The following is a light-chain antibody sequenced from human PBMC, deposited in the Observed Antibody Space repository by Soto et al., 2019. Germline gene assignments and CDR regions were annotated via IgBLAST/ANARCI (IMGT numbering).Light chain of an antibody. CDR2: GAS. J-gene: IGKJ3*01. Sequence: EIVLTQSPGTLSLSPGERATLSCRASQSVSSTNLAWYQQKPGQAPRLLIYGASSRATGIPDRFSGSGSGTDFTLTISKLEPEDFAVYYCQQYGSSQGFTFGPGTKVDIK. CDR1: QSVSSTN. CDR3: QQYGSSQGFT. V-gene: IGKV3-20*01.